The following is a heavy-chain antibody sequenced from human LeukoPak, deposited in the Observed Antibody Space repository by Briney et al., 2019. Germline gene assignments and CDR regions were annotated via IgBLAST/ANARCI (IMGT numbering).Heavy chain of an antibody. Sequence: PGGSLRLSCVASGFTFTNYAMAWVRQAPGKGLEWVSSIDSTGRNTYYADSVKGRFTISRDNSKNTLYLQMESLRAEDTALFYCGKEYCSGGRCYGAMDVWGKGTTVTVSS. CDR3: GKEYCSGGRCYGAMDV. J-gene: IGHJ6*04. V-gene: IGHV3-23*01. CDR2: IDSTGRNT. CDR1: GFTFTNYA. D-gene: IGHD2-15*01.